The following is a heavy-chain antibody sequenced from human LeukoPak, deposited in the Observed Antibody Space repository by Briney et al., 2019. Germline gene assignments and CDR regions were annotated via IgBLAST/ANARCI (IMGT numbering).Heavy chain of an antibody. CDR3: ASNQWPNWYFDL. V-gene: IGHV4-39*07. J-gene: IGHJ2*01. D-gene: IGHD6-19*01. CDR2: IYRSGSI. Sequence: SETLSLTCTVSGGSISSSQYYWAWIRQTPGKGLEWIGSIYRSGSIYNNPSLKSRVTMSVDTSKNQFSLKLSSVTAADTAVYYCASNQWPNWYFDLWGRGTLVTVSS. CDR1: GGSISSSQYY.